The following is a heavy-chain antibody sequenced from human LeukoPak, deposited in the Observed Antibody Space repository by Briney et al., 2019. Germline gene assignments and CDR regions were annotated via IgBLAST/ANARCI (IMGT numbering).Heavy chain of an antibody. CDR3: ARDGRHRYYYDSSGFYGGWFDP. Sequence: ASVKVSCKVSGYTLTELSMHWVRQAPGKGLEWMGWISGYNGNTNYAQKFQGRVTMTTDTSTSTAYMELRSLRSDDTAVYYCARDGRHRYYYDSSGFYGGWFDPWGQGTLVTVSS. CDR1: GYTLTELS. D-gene: IGHD3-22*01. V-gene: IGHV1-18*01. CDR2: ISGYNGNT. J-gene: IGHJ5*02.